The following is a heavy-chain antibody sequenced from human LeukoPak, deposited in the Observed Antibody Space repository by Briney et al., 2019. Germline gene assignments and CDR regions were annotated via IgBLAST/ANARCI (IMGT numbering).Heavy chain of an antibody. CDR2: ISGSGGST. Sequence: GGSLRLSCAASGFTFSSYAMSWVRQAPGKGLEWVSAISGSGGSTYYADSVKGRFTISRDNSKNTLYLQMNSLRAEDTAVYYCAKRAVSGIELVRYFDYWGQGTLVTVSS. D-gene: IGHD1-26*01. J-gene: IGHJ4*02. CDR1: GFTFSSYA. CDR3: AKRAVSGIELVRYFDY. V-gene: IGHV3-23*01.